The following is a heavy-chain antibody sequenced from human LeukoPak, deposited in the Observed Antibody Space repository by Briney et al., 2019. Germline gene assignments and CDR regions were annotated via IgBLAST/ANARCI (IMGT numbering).Heavy chain of an antibody. CDR2: ISASGGST. CDR3: AKVGSGSYYYMDV. Sequence: GGSLRLSCAASGFTFSNYAMGWVRQAPGKGLEWVSSISASGGSTYYADSVKGRFTISRDNSQNTLYLQVNSLRAEDTAIYYCAKVGSGSYYYMDVWGKGTTVTVSS. CDR1: GFTFSNYA. J-gene: IGHJ6*03. V-gene: IGHV3-23*01. D-gene: IGHD3-10*01.